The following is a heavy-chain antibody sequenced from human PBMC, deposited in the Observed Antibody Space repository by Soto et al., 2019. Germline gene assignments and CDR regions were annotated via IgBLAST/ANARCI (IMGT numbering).Heavy chain of an antibody. CDR3: ARVTNSRFDP. D-gene: IGHD5-18*01. Sequence: SETLSLTCAVYGGSFSGYYWSWIRQPPGKGLEWIGEINHSGSTNYNPSLKSRVTISVDKSKNQISLKLNSVTAADTAVYYCARVTNSRFDPWGQGTPVTVSS. CDR1: GGSFSGYY. CDR2: INHSGST. V-gene: IGHV4-34*01. J-gene: IGHJ5*02.